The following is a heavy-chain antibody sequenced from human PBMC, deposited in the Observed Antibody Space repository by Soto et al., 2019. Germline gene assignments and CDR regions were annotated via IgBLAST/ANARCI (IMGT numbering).Heavy chain of an antibody. Sequence: PSETLSDTCSSSGGSISRYYWSWIRQAPGKGLEWIGYIYYSGRTNYNPSLKSRVTISVDTSKNQFSLKLSSVTAADTAVYYCARDSPSGSYSVYCYSHSSDVLAQAT. J-gene: IGHJ6*02. CDR3: ARDSPSGSYSVYCYSHSSDV. D-gene: IGHD1-26*01. CDR2: IYYSGRT. CDR1: GGSISRYY. V-gene: IGHV4-59*01.